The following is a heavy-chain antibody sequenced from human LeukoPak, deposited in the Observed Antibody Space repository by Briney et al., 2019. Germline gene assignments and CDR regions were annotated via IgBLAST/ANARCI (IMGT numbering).Heavy chain of an antibody. CDR3: ATPYVFYYNSGYLF. Sequence: SETLSLTCTVSGGSVSSYYWSWIRQPPGKGLEWIGYIYYGGSTNYNPSLKSRVTISIDTSKNQFSLKLSTVTAADAAVYYCATPYVFYYNSGYLFWGQGTLVTVSS. V-gene: IGHV4-59*02. CDR2: IYYGGST. D-gene: IGHD3-22*01. J-gene: IGHJ4*02. CDR1: GGSVSSYY.